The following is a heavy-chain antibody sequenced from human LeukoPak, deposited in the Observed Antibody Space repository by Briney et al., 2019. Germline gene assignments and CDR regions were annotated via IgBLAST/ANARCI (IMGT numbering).Heavy chain of an antibody. CDR3: ARPNDFWSGYYFDY. V-gene: IGHV3-20*04. D-gene: IGHD3-3*01. CDR1: GFTFDDYG. Sequence: GGSLRLSCAASGFTFDDYGMSWVSQAPGKGLEWVSGINWNGGSTGYADSVKGRFTISRDNAKNSLYLQMNSLRAEDTALYYCARPNDFWSGYYFDYRGQGTLVTVSS. J-gene: IGHJ4*02. CDR2: INWNGGST.